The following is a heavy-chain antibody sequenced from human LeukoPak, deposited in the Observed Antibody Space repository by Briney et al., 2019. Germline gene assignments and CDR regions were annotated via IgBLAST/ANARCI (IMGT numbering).Heavy chain of an antibody. CDR1: GYTFTGYY. D-gene: IGHD3-22*01. CDR2: INPNSGGT. J-gene: IGHJ6*03. CDR3: ARDGTSSGYVYYMDV. V-gene: IGHV1-2*02. Sequence: ASVKVPCKASGYTFTGYYMHWVRPAPGQGLAWMGWINPNSGGTNYAQKFQGRVTMTRDTSISTAYMELSRLRSDDTAVYYCARDGTSSGYVYYMDVWGKGTTVTVSS.